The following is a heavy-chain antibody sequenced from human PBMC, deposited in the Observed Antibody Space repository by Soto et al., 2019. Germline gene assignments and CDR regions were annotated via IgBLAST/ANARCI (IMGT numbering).Heavy chain of an antibody. CDR1: GGSFSGYY. CDR3: ASVYCSSTSCPLDY. J-gene: IGHJ4*02. V-gene: IGHV4-34*01. CDR2: INHSGST. Sequence: SETLSLTCAVYGGSFSGYYWSWIRQPPGKGLEWIGEINHSGSTNYNPSLKSRVTISVDTSKNQFSLKLSSVTAADTAVYYCASVYCSSTSCPLDYWGQGTLVTVSS. D-gene: IGHD2-2*01.